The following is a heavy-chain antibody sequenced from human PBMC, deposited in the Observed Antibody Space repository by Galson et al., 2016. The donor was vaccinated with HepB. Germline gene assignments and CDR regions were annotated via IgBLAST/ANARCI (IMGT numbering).Heavy chain of an antibody. J-gene: IGHJ4*02. Sequence: SLRLSCAASGFTFSSHWVHWVRQAPGKGLVWVSRINTDGSSTSYADSVKGRFTISRDNAKNTLYLQMNSLRAEDTAVYYCARGGSRPIDYWGQGTLVIVSS. CDR1: GFTFSSHW. CDR3: ARGGSRPIDY. D-gene: IGHD1-26*01. CDR2: INTDGSST. V-gene: IGHV3-74*01.